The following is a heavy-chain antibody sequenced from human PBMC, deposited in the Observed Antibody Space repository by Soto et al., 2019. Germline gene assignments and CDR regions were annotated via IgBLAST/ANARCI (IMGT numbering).Heavy chain of an antibody. CDR3: AKTTRPGFHYDY. V-gene: IGHV3-9*01. J-gene: IGHJ4*02. CDR1: GFTFDDYA. CDR2: ISWNSGSI. D-gene: IGHD6-6*01. Sequence: GGSLRLSCAASGFTFDDYAMHWVRQAPGKGLEWVSGISWNSGSIGYADSVKGRFTISRDNAKNSLYLQMNSLRAEDTALYYCAKTTRPGFHYDYWGQGTLVTVSS.